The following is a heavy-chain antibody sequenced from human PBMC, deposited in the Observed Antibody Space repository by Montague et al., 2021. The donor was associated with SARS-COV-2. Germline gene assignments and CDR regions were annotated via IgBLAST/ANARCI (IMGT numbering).Heavy chain of an antibody. CDR3: ARLRRGTYYVSFDP. V-gene: IGHV4-31*03. D-gene: IGHD1-26*01. CDR1: GASISSGGYY. J-gene: IGHJ5*02. CDR2: IFHSGTT. Sequence: TLSLTCTVSGASISSGGYYWSWIRQHPGKGLEWIGYIFHSGTTYYSPSLESRVTMSVDTSENQFSLKLASVTAADSAVYYCARLRRGTYYVSFDPWGQGTLVSVSS.